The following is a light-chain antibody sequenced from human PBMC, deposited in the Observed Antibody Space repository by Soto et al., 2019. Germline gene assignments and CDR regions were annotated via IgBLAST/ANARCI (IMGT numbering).Light chain of an antibody. CDR3: QYQGT. CDR2: DTS. Sequence: IVLTQSPDTLSLSPGERATLSCRASQSVGRRYLAWYQQKPGQAPMLLIYDTSERASDIPDRFSGSGSGTDFTHTISRLVPEDFAVYYCQYQGTFGGGTKVEIE. V-gene: IGKV3-20*01. CDR1: QSVGRRY. J-gene: IGKJ4*01.